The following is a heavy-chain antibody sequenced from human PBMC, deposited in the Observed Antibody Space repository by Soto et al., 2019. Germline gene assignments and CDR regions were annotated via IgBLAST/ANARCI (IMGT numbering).Heavy chain of an antibody. CDR2: IFYTGNT. CDR3: ARNKVRGVSNSYNWMDP. D-gene: IGHD3-10*01. CDR1: GGPISSYY. V-gene: IGHV4-59*01. Sequence: XTLSLPCNVSGGPISSYYLSWIRQSPGKGLEWIGQIFYTGNTNYNPSLKSRVTMSVDIPKKQFSLKLRSVTTADTAIYFCARNKVRGVSNSYNWMDPWGQGTLVTVS. J-gene: IGHJ5*02.